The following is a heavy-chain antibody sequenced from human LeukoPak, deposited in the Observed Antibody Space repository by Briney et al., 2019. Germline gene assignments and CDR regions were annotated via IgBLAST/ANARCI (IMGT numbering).Heavy chain of an antibody. J-gene: IGHJ4*02. D-gene: IGHD3-22*01. CDR1: GYTFTSYG. Sequence: GASVKDSCKASGYTFTSYGISRVRQAPGQGLEWMGWISAYNGNTNYAQKLQGRVTMTTDTSTSTAYMELRSLRSDDTAVYYCARVSYDSSGYYHDPYWGQGTLVSVSS. CDR3: ARVSYDSSGYYHDPY. V-gene: IGHV1-18*01. CDR2: ISAYNGNT.